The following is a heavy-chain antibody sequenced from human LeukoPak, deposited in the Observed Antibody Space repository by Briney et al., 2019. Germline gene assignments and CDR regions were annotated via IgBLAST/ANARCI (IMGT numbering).Heavy chain of an antibody. D-gene: IGHD4-17*01. CDR1: GFTFSFYW. V-gene: IGHV3-7*03. J-gene: IGHJ4*02. Sequence: PGGSLRLSCAVSGFTFSFYWMTWVRQAPGRGLEWVANMNQDGSAIYYVGSVKGRFTISRDNAKNSLYLQMTSLRADDTAVYYCARASGEGRYFDYWGQGTLVTVSS. CDR3: ARASGEGRYFDY. CDR2: MNQDGSAI.